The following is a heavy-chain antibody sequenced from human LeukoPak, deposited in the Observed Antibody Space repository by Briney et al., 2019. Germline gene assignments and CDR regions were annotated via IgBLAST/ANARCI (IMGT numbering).Heavy chain of an antibody. Sequence: GGSLRLSCAASGFTFSNYWMTWVRQAPGKGLQWVANIKKDGSEKHYVDSVKGRFAISRDNARNSLFLQMNSLRAEDTAIYYCVRDVSDENDSASRIHLDSWGQGTLVPVSS. CDR3: VRDVSDENDSASRIHLDS. V-gene: IGHV3-7*01. CDR2: IKKDGSEK. CDR1: GFTFSNYW. J-gene: IGHJ4*02. D-gene: IGHD2-15*01.